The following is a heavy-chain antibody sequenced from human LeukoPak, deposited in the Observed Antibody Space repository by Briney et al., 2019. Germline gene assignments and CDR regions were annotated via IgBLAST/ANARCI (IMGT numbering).Heavy chain of an antibody. J-gene: IGHJ4*02. CDR1: GFTFSSYG. D-gene: IGHD6-19*01. V-gene: IGHV3-30*02. Sequence: PGGSLRLSCAASGFTFSSYGMHWVRQAPGKGLEWVAFIRYDGSNKYYADSVKGRFTISRDNSKNTLYLQMNSLRAEDTAVYYCANRATFGRKGIAVAGTTGVLDYRGQGTLVTVSS. CDR3: ANRATFGRKGIAVAGTTGVLDY. CDR2: IRYDGSNK.